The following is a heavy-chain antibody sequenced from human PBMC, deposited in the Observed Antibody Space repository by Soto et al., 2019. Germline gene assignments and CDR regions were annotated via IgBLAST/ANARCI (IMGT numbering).Heavy chain of an antibody. CDR2: ISYDGSTI. D-gene: IGHD1-1*01. CDR1: GFSFSDYA. V-gene: IGHV3-30*18. J-gene: IGHJ6*02. CDR3: GKDKTTSDYYYYGMDI. Sequence: QVQLVESGGGVVQPGRSLRLSCAASGFSFSDYAMHWVRQTPGKGLEWVALISYDGSTIQYADSVKGRFTISRDNYKNTLFLQMNNLREDDTAVYQWGKDKTTSDYYYYGMDIWGQGATVIVSS.